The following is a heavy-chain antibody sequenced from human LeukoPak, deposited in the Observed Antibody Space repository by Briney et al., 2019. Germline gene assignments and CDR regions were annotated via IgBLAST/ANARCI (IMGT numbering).Heavy chain of an antibody. CDR3: ARDRGNQRGYYYYYMDV. CDR1: GFTFSSYE. J-gene: IGHJ6*03. Sequence: GGSLRLSCAASGFTFSSYEMNWVRQAPGKGLEWVSSISTSSSYIYYADSVKGRFTISRDNAKNSLYLQMNSLRAEDTAVYYCARDRGNQRGYYYYYMDVWGKGTTVTVSS. CDR2: ISTSSSYI. V-gene: IGHV3-21*01. D-gene: IGHD1-14*01.